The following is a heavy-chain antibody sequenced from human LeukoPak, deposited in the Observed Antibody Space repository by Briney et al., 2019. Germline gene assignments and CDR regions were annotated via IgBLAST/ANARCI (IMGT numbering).Heavy chain of an antibody. V-gene: IGHV3-11*04. J-gene: IGHJ4*02. CDR3: ARRGSSSGYYVS. CDR1: GFTFSDYN. D-gene: IGHD3-22*01. Sequence: PGGSLRLSCVASGFTFSDYNMSWIRQAPGKGLEWVSYISHSSSTIYYADSVKGRFTISRDNAKNSLYLQMDTLTAEDTSVYYCARRGSSSGYYVSWGQGTLVAVSS. CDR2: ISHSSSTI.